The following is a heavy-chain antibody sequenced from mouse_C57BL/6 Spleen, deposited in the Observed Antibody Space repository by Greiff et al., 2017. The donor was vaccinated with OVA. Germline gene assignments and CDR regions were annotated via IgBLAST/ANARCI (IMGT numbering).Heavy chain of an antibody. CDR3: APTVVATRAMDY. CDR2: IDPSDSYT. Sequence: VQLQQPGAELVRPGTSVKLSCKASGYTFTSYWMHWVKQRPGQGLEWIGVIDPSDSYTNYNQKFKGKATLTVDTSSSTAYMQLSSLTSEDSAVYYCAPTVVATRAMDYWGQGTSVTVSS. V-gene: IGHV1-59*01. J-gene: IGHJ4*01. D-gene: IGHD1-1*01. CDR1: GYTFTSYW.